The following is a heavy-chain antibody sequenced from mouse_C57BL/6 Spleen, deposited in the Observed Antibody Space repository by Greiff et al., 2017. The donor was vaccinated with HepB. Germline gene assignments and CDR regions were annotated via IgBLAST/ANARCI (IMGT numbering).Heavy chain of an antibody. CDR3: TRWWLRYFDV. J-gene: IGHJ1*03. D-gene: IGHD1-1*02. Sequence: QVQLQQSGAELVRPGASVTLSCKASGYTFTDYEMHWVKQTPVHGLEWIGAIDPETGGTAYNQKFKGKAILTADKSSSTAYMELRSLTSEDSAVYDCTRWWLRYFDVWGTGTTVTVSS. V-gene: IGHV1-15*01. CDR1: GYTFTDYE. CDR2: IDPETGGT.